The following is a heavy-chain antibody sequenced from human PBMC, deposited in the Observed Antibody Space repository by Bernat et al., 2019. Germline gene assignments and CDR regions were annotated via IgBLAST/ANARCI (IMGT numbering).Heavy chain of an antibody. CDR1: GYTFTNYA. J-gene: IGHJ4*02. D-gene: IGHD3-3*01. CDR2: INAGNGNT. V-gene: IGHV1-3*01. CDR3: ARGLWSASDVAYYFDY. Sequence: HVQLVQSGAEVKKPGASVKISCKASGYTFTNYAMQWVRQAPGQRLEWMGWINAGNGNTRYSQKFQDRVTITRDRSASTAYMELSSLRSEDTAVYYCARGLWSASDVAYYFDYWGQGTLVTVSS.